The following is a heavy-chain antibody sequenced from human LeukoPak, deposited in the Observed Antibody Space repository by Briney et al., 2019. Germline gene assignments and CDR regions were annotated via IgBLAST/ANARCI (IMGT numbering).Heavy chain of an antibody. Sequence: GGSLRLSCAASGFTFSSYSMNWVRQAPGKGLEWVSSISSSSSYIYYADSVKGRFTISRDNAKNSLYLQMNGLRAEDTAVYYCARLYSSSWYSAFDIWGQGTMVTVSS. V-gene: IGHV3-21*01. CDR2: ISSSSSYI. CDR1: GFTFSSYS. D-gene: IGHD6-13*01. J-gene: IGHJ3*02. CDR3: ARLYSSSWYSAFDI.